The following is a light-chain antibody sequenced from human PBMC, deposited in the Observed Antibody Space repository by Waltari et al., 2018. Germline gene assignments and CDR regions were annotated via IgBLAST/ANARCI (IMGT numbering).Light chain of an antibody. CDR1: SSDIGAYNY. J-gene: IGLJ3*02. CDR2: NIN. CDR3: CSYVGSNIYWV. V-gene: IGLV2-11*01. Sequence: QSALPQPRSVSGSPGPSVTLSCTGTSSDIGAYNYVSWYQHSPDKAPNLIIYNINKRPSGVPDRFAGSKSGNTASLTISGLQAEDEADYYCCSYVGSNIYWVFGGGTKLTVL.